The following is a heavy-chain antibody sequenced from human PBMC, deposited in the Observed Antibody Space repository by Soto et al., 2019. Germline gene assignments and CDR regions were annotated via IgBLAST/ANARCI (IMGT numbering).Heavy chain of an antibody. CDR1: GFTFSDYY. CDR3: AMTTVTTPFSY. CDR2: ISSSGSTI. J-gene: IGHJ4*02. V-gene: IGHV3-11*01. D-gene: IGHD4-17*01. Sequence: GGSLRLSCAASGFTFSDYYMSWIRQAPGKGLEWVSCISSSGSTIYYADSVKGRFTISRDNAKNSLYLQMNSLRAEDTAVYYCAMTTVTTPFSYWGQGTLVTVSS.